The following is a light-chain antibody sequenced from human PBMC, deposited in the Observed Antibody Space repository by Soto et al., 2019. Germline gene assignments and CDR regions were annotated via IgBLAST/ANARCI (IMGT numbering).Light chain of an antibody. CDR1: QSISSW. V-gene: IGKV1-39*01. J-gene: IGKJ5*01. Sequence: DIQMTQSPSTLSAAVAYRVTITCRASQSISSWLAWYQQKQGKAPKLVIYAASSLQSGVPSRFSGSGSGTDFNLTISSLQPEDFATYYCQQSYSTPRTFGQGTRLEIK. CDR2: AAS. CDR3: QQSYSTPRT.